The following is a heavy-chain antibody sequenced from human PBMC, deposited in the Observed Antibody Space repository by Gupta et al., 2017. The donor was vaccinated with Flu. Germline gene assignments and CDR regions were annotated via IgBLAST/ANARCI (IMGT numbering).Heavy chain of an antibody. V-gene: IGHV4-34*01. J-gene: IGHJ5*01. Sequence: RHPPGKGPDWIGESDNSGGTNYNLYLKSRVPMSVDTSKNQFSLFLYFVTAAETAISYCTRLGGFTVGYTWFDSWGQGTLVTVSS. D-gene: IGHD1-26*01. CDR2: SDNSGGT. CDR3: TRLGGFTVGYTWFDS.